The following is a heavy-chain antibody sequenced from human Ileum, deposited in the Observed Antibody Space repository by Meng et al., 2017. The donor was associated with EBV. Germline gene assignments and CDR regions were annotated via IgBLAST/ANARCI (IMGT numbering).Heavy chain of an antibody. Sequence: QLLVQGSGPGLVKPSETLSLACSVSGGSISSSNYCWGWIRQPPGKGLEWIQSICYTDYTYYNPSLKSRVTISADKSKNQFSLRLNSLTAADTAVYYCAMGPDYAKTGYWGQGTLVTVSS. J-gene: IGHJ4*02. CDR1: GGSISSSNYC. CDR2: ICYTDYT. D-gene: IGHD4-17*01. CDR3: AMGPDYAKTGY. V-gene: IGHV4-39*01.